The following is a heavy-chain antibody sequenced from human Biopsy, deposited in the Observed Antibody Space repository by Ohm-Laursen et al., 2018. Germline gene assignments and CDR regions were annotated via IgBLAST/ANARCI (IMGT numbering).Heavy chain of an antibody. V-gene: IGHV4-59*01. Sequence: TLSLTCTVSGDSISIYYWSWIRQPPGKGLEWIGNFYYSGSTNYTPSLKNRITMYLDRSKSQVSLRMNSMTAADTAVYYCARARIKTSGVLIPETYYFDSWGQGTLVTVSS. CDR3: ARARIKTSGVLIPETYYFDS. D-gene: IGHD3-3*01. CDR1: GDSISIYY. J-gene: IGHJ4*02. CDR2: FYYSGST.